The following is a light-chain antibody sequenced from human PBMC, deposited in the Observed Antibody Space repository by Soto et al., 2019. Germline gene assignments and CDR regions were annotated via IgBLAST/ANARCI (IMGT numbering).Light chain of an antibody. Sequence: QSALTQPAAVSGSPGQSITISCTGTSSAVGCYSFVSWYQQHPVKAPKLLLYEVSNRPSGVSNRFSGSKSGTSASLDITALQAVDEADYYCQSYDSSLTGGVFGGGTQLTVL. J-gene: IGLJ2*01. CDR2: EVS. CDR1: SSAVGCYSF. V-gene: IGLV2-14*01. CDR3: QSYDSSLTGGV.